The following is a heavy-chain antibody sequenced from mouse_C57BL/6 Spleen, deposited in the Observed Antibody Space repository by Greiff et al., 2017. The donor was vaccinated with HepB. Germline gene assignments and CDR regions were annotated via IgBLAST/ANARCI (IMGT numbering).Heavy chain of an antibody. CDR3: ARDRRAGFYAMDY. Sequence: EVMLVESGGGLVKPGGSLKLSCAASGFTFSSYAMSWVRQTPEKRLEWVATISDGGSYTYYPDNVKGRFTISRDNAKNNLYLQMSHLKSEDTAMYYCARDRRAGFYAMDYWGQGTSVTVSS. V-gene: IGHV5-4*01. J-gene: IGHJ4*01. D-gene: IGHD3-3*01. CDR1: GFTFSSYA. CDR2: ISDGGSYT.